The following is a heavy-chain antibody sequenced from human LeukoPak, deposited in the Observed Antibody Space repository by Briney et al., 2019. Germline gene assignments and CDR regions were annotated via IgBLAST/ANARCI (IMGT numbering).Heavy chain of an antibody. CDR3: AKDHPDWGSSFDY. CDR2: IHTGGST. V-gene: IGHV3-23*01. J-gene: IGHJ4*02. Sequence: GGSLRLSCAASGFTFSTFAMTWVRQAPGKGLEWVSAIHTGGSTFHADSVRGRFTISRDNSKNTLYLQMNSLRAEDTAVYYCAKDHPDWGSSFDYWGQGILVTVSS. CDR1: GFTFSTFA. D-gene: IGHD3-9*01.